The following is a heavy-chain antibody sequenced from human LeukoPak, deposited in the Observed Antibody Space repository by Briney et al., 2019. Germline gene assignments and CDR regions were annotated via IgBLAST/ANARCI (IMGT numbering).Heavy chain of an antibody. D-gene: IGHD1-26*01. CDR1: GFTFSSYW. J-gene: IGHJ4*02. V-gene: IGHV3-74*01. CDR3: ARGYSGTYRIDY. CDR2: INSDGSST. Sequence: LGGSLRLSCAASGFTFSSYWMHWVRQAPGKGLVWVSRINSDGSSTSYADSVKGRFTISRDNAKNTLSLQMNRLRADDTAVYYCARGYSGTYRIDYWGQGTLVTVSS.